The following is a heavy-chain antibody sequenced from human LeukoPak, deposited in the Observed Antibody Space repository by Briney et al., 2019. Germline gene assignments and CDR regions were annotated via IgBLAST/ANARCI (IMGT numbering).Heavy chain of an antibody. J-gene: IGHJ6*03. CDR1: GGSFSGYY. D-gene: IGHD5-12*01. CDR2: IYYSGST. CDR3: ARQSVATRYYYMDV. V-gene: IGHV4-59*01. Sequence: SETLSLTCAVSGGSFSGYYWSWIRQPPGKGLEWIGYIYYSGSTNYNPSLKSRVTISVDTSKNQFSLKLSSVTAADTAVYYCARQSVATRYYYMDVWGKGTTVTVSS.